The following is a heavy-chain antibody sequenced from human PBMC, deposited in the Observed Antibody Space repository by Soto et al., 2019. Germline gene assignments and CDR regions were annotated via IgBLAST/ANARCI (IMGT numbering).Heavy chain of an antibody. Sequence: SETLSLTCAVSGVSITTNGYSWSWIRQPPGKGLEWIGYIYPSGTTFYNPSLNNRVTISADTSNNQFSLKLTSVTAADTAVYFCATYTAFAKYYFDYWGRGTLVTVSS. CDR3: ATYTAFAKYYFDY. CDR2: IYPSGTT. CDR1: GVSITTNGYS. J-gene: IGHJ4*02. D-gene: IGHD3-16*01. V-gene: IGHV4-30-2*01.